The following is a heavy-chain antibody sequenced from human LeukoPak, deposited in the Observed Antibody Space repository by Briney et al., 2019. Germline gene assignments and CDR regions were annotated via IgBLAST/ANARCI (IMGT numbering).Heavy chain of an antibody. CDR3: AKDQGGDYGDVTGGDFGY. CDR2: ISGRDGST. V-gene: IGHV3-23*01. CDR1: GFTFSSSA. J-gene: IGHJ4*02. D-gene: IGHD4-17*01. Sequence: GGSLRLSCAASGFTFSSSAMAWVRQAPGKGLEWVSAISGRDGSTYYADSVKGRFTTSRDNSKNTLYLQMNSLRAEDTAVYYCAKDQGGDYGDVTGGDFGYWGQGTLVTVSS.